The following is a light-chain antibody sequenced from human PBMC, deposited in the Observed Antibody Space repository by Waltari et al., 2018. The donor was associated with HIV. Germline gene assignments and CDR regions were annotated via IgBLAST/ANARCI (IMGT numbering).Light chain of an antibody. CDR1: SSDVGGYNL. J-gene: IGLJ2*01. CDR3: CAYAGSTTYVI. V-gene: IGLV2-23*02. CDR2: EVS. Sequence: QSALTQPASVSGSPGQSITISCTGTSSDVGGYNLVSWYQQHPGKAPKLMIYEVSKRQAGVSKRVSGSKSGNTASLTISGLQAEDEADYYCCAYAGSTTYVIFGGGTKLTVL.